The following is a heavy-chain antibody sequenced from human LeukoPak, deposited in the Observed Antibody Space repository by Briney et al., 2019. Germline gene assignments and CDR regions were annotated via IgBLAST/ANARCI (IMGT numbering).Heavy chain of an antibody. J-gene: IGHJ4*02. V-gene: IGHV4-38-2*01. CDR1: GYSISSGNY. D-gene: IGHD1-26*01. CDR2: IYHSGST. CDR3: AKLVGATTGFSYFNY. Sequence: PSETLSLTCSVSGYSISSGNYWGWIRLPPGKGLQWIGSIYHSGSTYYNPSLKSRVTISVDTSKNQFSLKLSSVTAADTAVYYCAKLVGATTGFSYFNYWGQGTLVTVSS.